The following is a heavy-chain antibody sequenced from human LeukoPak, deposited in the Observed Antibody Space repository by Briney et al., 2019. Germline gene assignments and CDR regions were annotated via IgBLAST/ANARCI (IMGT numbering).Heavy chain of an antibody. CDR2: INSDGSST. V-gene: IGHV3-74*01. D-gene: IGHD3-10*01. CDR3: VRPPAGEFRTFEY. J-gene: IGHJ4*02. CDR1: GFTLTYYW. Sequence: PGGSLRLSCAASGFTLTYYWMHWVRQAPGKGLVWVSRINSDGSSTSYADSVKGRFTISRDNAKNTLYLQMNSLRAEDTAVYYCVRPPAGEFRTFEYWGQGTLVTVSS.